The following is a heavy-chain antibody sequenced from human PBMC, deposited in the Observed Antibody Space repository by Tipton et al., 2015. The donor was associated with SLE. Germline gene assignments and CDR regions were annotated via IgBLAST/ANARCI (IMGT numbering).Heavy chain of an antibody. V-gene: IGHV4-39*07. CDR2: IDYGGST. CDR1: AGSIRSGSYS. J-gene: IGHJ1*01. D-gene: IGHD2-15*01. CDR3: AEGGYSFHH. Sequence: TLSLTCNVSAGSIRSGSYSWGWIRQPPGKGLEWIGNIDYGGSTNYNPSLKSRVTISVDTSKNQFSLKLSSVTAADTAVYYCAEGGYSFHHWGQGTLVTVSS.